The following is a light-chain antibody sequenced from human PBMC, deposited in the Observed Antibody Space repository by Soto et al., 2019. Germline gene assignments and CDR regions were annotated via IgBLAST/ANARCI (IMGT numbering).Light chain of an antibody. CDR1: QGLLDSDGRTH. V-gene: IGKV2D-29*01. CDR2: EVS. J-gene: IGKJ4*01. CDR3: MQSLQLNT. Sequence: DIVLTQTPLSLSVTPGQPASISCNSSQGLLDSDGRTHLYWYVQKTGQPPQALIYEVSKRSSGVPDRFSGSGSGTHFTLTMSRVQAEDAWIYYCMQSLQLNTFGGGTKVEIK.